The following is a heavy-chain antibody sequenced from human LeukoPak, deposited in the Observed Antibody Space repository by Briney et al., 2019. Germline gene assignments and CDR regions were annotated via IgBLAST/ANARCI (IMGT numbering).Heavy chain of an antibody. CDR2: TSSSSSTI. J-gene: IGHJ2*01. Sequence: GGSLRLSCAASGXTFSSYSMDWVRQAPGKGLEWVSYTSSSSSTIKYADSVRGRFTISRDNAENSLYLQMNSLRDEDTAVYYCARARGTGWYFDLWGRGTLVTVSS. D-gene: IGHD2-15*01. V-gene: IGHV3-48*02. CDR1: GXTFSSYS. CDR3: ARARGTGWYFDL.